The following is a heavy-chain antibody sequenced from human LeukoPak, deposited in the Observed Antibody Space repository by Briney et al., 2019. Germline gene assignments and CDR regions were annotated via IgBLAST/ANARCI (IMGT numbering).Heavy chain of an antibody. D-gene: IGHD2-2*02. V-gene: IGHV4-34*01. J-gene: IGHJ4*02. CDR1: GGPFSGYY. CDR2: INHSGST. Sequence: SETLSLTCAVYGGPFSGYYWSWIRQPPGKGLEWIGEINHSGSTNYNPSLKSRVTISVDTSKNQFSLKLSSVTAADTAVYYCARLHCSSTSCYKPTYFDYWGQGTLVTVSS. CDR3: ARLHCSSTSCYKPTYFDY.